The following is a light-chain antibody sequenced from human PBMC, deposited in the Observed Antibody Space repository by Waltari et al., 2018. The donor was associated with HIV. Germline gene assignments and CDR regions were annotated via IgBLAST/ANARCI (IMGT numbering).Light chain of an antibody. V-gene: IGKV3-11*01. CDR2: DAS. CDR3: QQRSSWPLT. J-gene: IGKJ4*01. Sequence: EIVLTQFPGTVSLFPGERATLSCRASQTVSTYLAWYQQKPGQAPRLLIYDASNRATGIPARFSGSGSGTDFTLTISSLEPEDFAIYYCQQRSSWPLTFGGGTKVEI. CDR1: QTVSTY.